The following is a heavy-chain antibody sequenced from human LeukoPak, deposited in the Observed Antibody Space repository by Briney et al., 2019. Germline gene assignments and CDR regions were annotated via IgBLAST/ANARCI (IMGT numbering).Heavy chain of an antibody. D-gene: IGHD3-10*01. V-gene: IGHV4-39*07. CDR3: ARDQSGGAVRGVIIFPFDY. Sequence: SQTLSLTCTVSGGSISSSTYYWGWIRQPPGKGLEWIGSIYYSGSTYYNPSLKSRVTMSVDTSKNQFSLKLSSVTAADTAVYYCARDQSGGAVRGVIIFPFDYWGQGTLVTVSS. CDR2: IYYSGST. CDR1: GGSISSSTYY. J-gene: IGHJ4*02.